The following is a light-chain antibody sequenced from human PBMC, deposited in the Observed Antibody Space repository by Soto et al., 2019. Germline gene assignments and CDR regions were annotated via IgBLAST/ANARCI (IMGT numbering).Light chain of an antibody. Sequence: DIQMTQSPSTLSASVGDRVTITCRASQSISSWLAWYQQKSGKAPKLLIYDASSLESGVPSRFSGSGSGTEFTLTISSLQPDDFATYYCKQYHSYWTFGQGTKLEIK. V-gene: IGKV1-5*01. CDR1: QSISSW. CDR2: DAS. CDR3: KQYHSYWT. J-gene: IGKJ2*01.